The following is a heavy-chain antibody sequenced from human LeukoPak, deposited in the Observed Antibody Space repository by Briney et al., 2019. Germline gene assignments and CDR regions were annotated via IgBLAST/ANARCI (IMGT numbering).Heavy chain of an antibody. CDR3: AKDASGTTVY. V-gene: IGHV3-21*01. J-gene: IGHJ4*02. CDR1: GFSFNTYS. Sequence: GGSLRLSCAASGFSFNTYSMNWVRQAPGKGLEWVSSISSSSTYIYYADSVKGRFTISRDNSKNTLYLQMNSLRAEDTAVYYCAKDASGTTVYWGQGTLVTVSS. D-gene: IGHD1-14*01. CDR2: ISSSSTYI.